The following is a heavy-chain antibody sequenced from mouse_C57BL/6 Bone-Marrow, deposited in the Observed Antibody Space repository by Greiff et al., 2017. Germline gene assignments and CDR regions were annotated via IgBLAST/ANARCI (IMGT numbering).Heavy chain of an antibody. D-gene: IGHD1-1*01. Sequence: VQLQQPGAELVMPGASVKLSCKASGYTFTSYWMPWVKQRPGQGLEWIGEIDPSDSYTNYNQKFKGKSTLTVDKSSSTAYMQLSSLTSEDSAVYYCARENYYGSSYDCYFDVWGTGTTVTVSS. V-gene: IGHV1-69*01. CDR3: ARENYYGSSYDCYFDV. CDR1: GYTFTSYW. J-gene: IGHJ1*03. CDR2: IDPSDSYT.